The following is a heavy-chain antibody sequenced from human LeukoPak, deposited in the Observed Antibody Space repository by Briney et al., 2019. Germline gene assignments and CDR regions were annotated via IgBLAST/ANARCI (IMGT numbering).Heavy chain of an antibody. CDR2: ISGSGGST. J-gene: IGHJ4*02. D-gene: IGHD6-6*01. V-gene: IGHV3-23*01. CDR1: GFTFGDYG. Sequence: PGGSLRLSCAASGFTFGDYGMSWVRQAPGKGLEWVPAISGSGGSTYYADSVKGRFTISRDNSKNTLYLQMNSLRAEDTAVYYCVKDHGRIGYSSSVIDYWGQGTLATVSS. CDR3: VKDHGRIGYSSSVIDY.